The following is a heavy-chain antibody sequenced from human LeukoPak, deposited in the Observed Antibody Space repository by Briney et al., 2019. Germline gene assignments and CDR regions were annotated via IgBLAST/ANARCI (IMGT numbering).Heavy chain of an antibody. D-gene: IGHD3-16*01. V-gene: IGHV3-49*04. CDR1: GFTFGDYA. CDR3: TRDSTLIEDAFDI. Sequence: GGSLRLSCTASGFTFGDYAMSWARQAPGKGLEWVGFIRSKAYGGTTEYAASVKGRFTISRDDSKSIAYLQMNSLKTEDTAVYYCTRDSTLIEDAFDIWGQGTMVTVSS. CDR2: IRSKAYGGTT. J-gene: IGHJ3*02.